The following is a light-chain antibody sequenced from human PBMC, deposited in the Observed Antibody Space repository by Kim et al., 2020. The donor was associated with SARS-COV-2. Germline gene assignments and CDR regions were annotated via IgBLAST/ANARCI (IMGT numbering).Light chain of an antibody. Sequence: EIVLTQSPGTLSLSPGESATLSCRASQSVSSNNLARYQQKPGQPPRLLIYGASNRATGIPDRFSGSGSGTDFTLTISGLGPEDLAVYYCQQYGTSLRTFGQGTKVDIK. V-gene: IGKV3-20*01. J-gene: IGKJ1*01. CDR2: GAS. CDR1: QSVSSNN. CDR3: QQYGTSLRT.